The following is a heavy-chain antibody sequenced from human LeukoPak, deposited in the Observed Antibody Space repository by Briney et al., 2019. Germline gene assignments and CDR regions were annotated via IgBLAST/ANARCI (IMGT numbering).Heavy chain of an antibody. CDR2: INHSGST. CDR3: ARGHSITGTSNFDY. J-gene: IGHJ4*02. Sequence: KTSETLSLTCAVYGGSFSGYYWSWIRQPPGKGLEWIGEINHSGSTNYNPSLKGRVTISVDTSKNQFSLKLSSVTAADTAVYYCARGHSITGTSNFDYWGQGTLVTVSS. CDR1: GGSFSGYY. V-gene: IGHV4-34*01. D-gene: IGHD1-7*01.